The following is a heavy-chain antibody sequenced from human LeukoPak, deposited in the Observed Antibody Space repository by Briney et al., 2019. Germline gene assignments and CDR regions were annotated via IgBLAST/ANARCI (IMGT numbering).Heavy chain of an antibody. CDR2: ISGSGGST. V-gene: IGHV3-23*01. D-gene: IGHD6-19*01. Sequence: GGPLRLSCAASGFTFSSYAMSWVRQAPGKGLERVSAISGSGGSTYYADSVKGRFTISRDNSKNTLYLQMNSLRAEDTAVYYCARRALAGHDYWGQGTLVTVSS. J-gene: IGHJ4*02. CDR3: ARRALAGHDY. CDR1: GFTFSSYA.